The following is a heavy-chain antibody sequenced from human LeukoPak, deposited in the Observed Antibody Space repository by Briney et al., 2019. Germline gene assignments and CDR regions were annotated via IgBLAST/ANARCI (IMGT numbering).Heavy chain of an antibody. CDR1: GYSISSGYY. D-gene: IGHD3-10*01. V-gene: IGHV4-38-2*02. Sequence: SETLSLTCAVSGYSISSGYYWGWIRQPPGKGLEWIGSIYHSGSTYYNPSLKSRVTISVDTSKNQFSLKLSSVTAADMAVYYCARDLGYYGSGNYYYYYGMDVWGQGTTVTVSS. CDR2: IYHSGST. J-gene: IGHJ6*02. CDR3: ARDLGYYGSGNYYYYYGMDV.